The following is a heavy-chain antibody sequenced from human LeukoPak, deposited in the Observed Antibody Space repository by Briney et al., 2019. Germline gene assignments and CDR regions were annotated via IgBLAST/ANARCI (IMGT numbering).Heavy chain of an antibody. CDR3: ATEISGPAGRGSGWYEGYY. J-gene: IGHJ4*02. CDR2: FDPEDGET. D-gene: IGHD6-19*01. CDR1: GYTLTELS. V-gene: IGHV1-24*01. Sequence: GASVKVSCKVSGYTLTELSMHWVRQAPGKGLEWMGGFDPEDGETIYAQKFQGRVTMTEDTSTDTAYMELSSLRSEDTAVYYCATEISGPAGRGSGWYEGYYWGQGTLVTVSS.